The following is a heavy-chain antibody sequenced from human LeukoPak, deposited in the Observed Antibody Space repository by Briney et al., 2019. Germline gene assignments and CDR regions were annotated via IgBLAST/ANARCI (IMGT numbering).Heavy chain of an antibody. CDR3: ARALNYDFWCGFHY. CDR2: IYYSGST. J-gene: IGHJ4*02. Sequence: SETLSLTCTVAAGSISSYYWSWIRQPPRKGMEWIGSIYYSGSTNYNPSLKSRVTISVDTSKNESSLKLSCVTAADTAVYYCARALNYDFWCGFHYWGKGTLVTVSS. CDR1: AGSISSYY. V-gene: IGHV4-59*01. D-gene: IGHD3-3*01.